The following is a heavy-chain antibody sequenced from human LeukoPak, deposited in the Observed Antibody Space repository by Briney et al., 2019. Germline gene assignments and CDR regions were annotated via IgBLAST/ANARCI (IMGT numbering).Heavy chain of an antibody. CDR3: ARSWSGYSYYYYYMDV. Sequence: ASVKVSCKASGYTFTSYAMNWVRQAPGQGLEWMGWINTNTGNPTYAQGFTGRFVFSLDTSVSTAYLQISSLKAEDTAVYYRARSWSGYSYYYYYMDVWGKGTTVTVSS. J-gene: IGHJ6*03. V-gene: IGHV7-4-1*02. D-gene: IGHD3-3*01. CDR1: GYTFTSYA. CDR2: INTNTGNP.